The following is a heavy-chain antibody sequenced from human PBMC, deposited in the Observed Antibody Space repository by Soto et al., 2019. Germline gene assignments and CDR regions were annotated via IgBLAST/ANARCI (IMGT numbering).Heavy chain of an antibody. CDR2: IYYSGST. J-gene: IGHJ6*02. CDR3: ARDGLPYYGLDV. Sequence: QVQLQESGPGLVKPSQTLSLTCIVSGGSISSDDSYWSWIRQPPGKGLEWIGHIYYSGSTYYNPSLKSRVIISVDTSKNQFSLKLSFLTAADTAVYYCARDGLPYYGLDVWGQGTTVTVSS. V-gene: IGHV4-30-4*08. CDR1: GGSISSDDSY. D-gene: IGHD3-16*01.